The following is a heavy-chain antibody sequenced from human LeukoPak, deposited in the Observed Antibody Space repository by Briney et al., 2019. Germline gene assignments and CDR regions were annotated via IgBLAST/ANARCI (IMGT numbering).Heavy chain of an antibody. CDR1: GFTFSSYG. CDR3: AKAWALLDY. D-gene: IGHD1-26*01. J-gene: IGHJ4*02. CDR2: ISYDGSTK. Sequence: GGSLRLSCAASGFTFSSYGMHWGRQAPGKGLEWVAVISYDGSTKYYADSVKGRFTISRDNSKNTLYLQMNSLRAEATAVYYCAKAWALLDYWGQGTLVTVSS. V-gene: IGHV3-30*18.